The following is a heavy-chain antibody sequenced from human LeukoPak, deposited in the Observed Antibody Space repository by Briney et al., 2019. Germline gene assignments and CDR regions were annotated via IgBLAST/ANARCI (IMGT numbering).Heavy chain of an antibody. CDR3: ARDLPAAMRGPNDY. Sequence: PSETLSLTCTVSGGSLSSSSYYWGWIRQPPGKGLEWIGSIYYSGRTYYNPSLKTRVTISVNTSKNQFSLKLSSVTAADTAVYYCARDLPAAMRGPNDYWGQGTLVTVSS. D-gene: IGHD2-2*01. CDR2: IYYSGRT. CDR1: GGSLSSSSYY. J-gene: IGHJ4*02. V-gene: IGHV4-39*07.